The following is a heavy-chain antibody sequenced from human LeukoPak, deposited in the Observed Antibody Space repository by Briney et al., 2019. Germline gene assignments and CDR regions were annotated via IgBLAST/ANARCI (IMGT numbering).Heavy chain of an antibody. J-gene: IGHJ3*02. CDR1: GYTFTSYG. V-gene: IGHV1-18*01. CDR2: INTYNGNT. D-gene: IGHD3-22*01. CDR3: ARRHYYDTSGYPDAFDI. Sequence: ASVKVPCKASGYTFTSYGITWVRQAPGQGLEWVGWINTYNGNTNYAQKLRDRVTMTTDTSTRTAYMDLRGLRSDDTAVYYCARRHYYDTSGYPDAFDIWGQGTMVTVSS.